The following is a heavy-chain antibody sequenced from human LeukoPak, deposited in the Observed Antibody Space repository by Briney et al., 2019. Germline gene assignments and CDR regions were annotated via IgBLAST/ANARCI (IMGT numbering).Heavy chain of an antibody. CDR1: GFTFRSYS. D-gene: IGHD3-10*01. CDR2: IHSDGRST. V-gene: IGHV3-74*01. CDR3: ARDPRGGTLDY. J-gene: IGHJ4*02. Sequence: PGGSLRLSCAASGFTFRSYSMHWVRQTPGKGLVWVSRIHSDGRSTDYADSVKGRFTISRDNAKNTLNLQMNSLRAEDTAVYYCARDPRGGTLDYWGQGALVTVSS.